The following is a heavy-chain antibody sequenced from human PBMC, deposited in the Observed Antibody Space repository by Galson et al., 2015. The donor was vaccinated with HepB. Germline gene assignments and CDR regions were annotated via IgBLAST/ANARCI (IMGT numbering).Heavy chain of an antibody. CDR3: ARDRETKGSHYDFWIDAFDI. CDR1: GYTFTSYY. D-gene: IGHD3-3*01. CDR2: INPSGGST. Sequence: SVKVSCKASGYTFTSYYMHWVRQAPGQGLEWMGIINPSGGSTSYAQKFQGRVTMTRDTSTSTVYMELSSLRSEDTAVYYCARDRETKGSHYDFWIDAFDIWGQGTMVTVSS. V-gene: IGHV1-46*01. J-gene: IGHJ3*02.